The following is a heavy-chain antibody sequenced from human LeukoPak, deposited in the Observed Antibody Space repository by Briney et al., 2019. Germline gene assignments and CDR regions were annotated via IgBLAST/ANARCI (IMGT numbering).Heavy chain of an antibody. CDR3: ARDPGRVYGGDY. CDR1: GFTFDDYA. D-gene: IGHD3-10*02. V-gene: IGHV3-9*01. Sequence: PGGSLRLSCAASGFTFDDYAMHWVRQAPGKGLEWVSGISWNSGSIGYADSVKGRFTISRDNAKNSLYLQMNSLRAEDTAVYYCARDPGRVYGGDYWGQGTLATVSS. CDR2: ISWNSGSI. J-gene: IGHJ4*02.